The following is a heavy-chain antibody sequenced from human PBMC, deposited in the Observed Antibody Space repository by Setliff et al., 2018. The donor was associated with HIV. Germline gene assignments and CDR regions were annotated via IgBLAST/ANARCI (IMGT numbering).Heavy chain of an antibody. V-gene: IGHV3-30*06. CDR2: ILYDGSNK. D-gene: IGHD6-6*01. Sequence: AGGSLRLSCAASGFTFSSYAMHWVRQAPGKGLEWVAVILYDGSNKYYADSVKGRFTISRDNLKKRVYLQMSSLRAEDTAVYFCARDTGQLVYYFDSWGQGTLVTVSS. CDR1: GFTFSSYA. CDR3: ARDTGQLVYYFDS. J-gene: IGHJ4*02.